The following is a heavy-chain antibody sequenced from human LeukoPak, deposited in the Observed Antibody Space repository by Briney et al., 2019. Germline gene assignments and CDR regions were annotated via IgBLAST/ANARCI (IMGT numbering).Heavy chain of an antibody. V-gene: IGHV3-23*01. Sequence: GGSLRLSCAASGFTFSSYAMSWVRQAPGKGLEWVSTIGGSGDNTYYADSVKGRFTISRDNSKNTLYLQMNSLRAEDTAVYYCAKDGYIGAGRYYYYGMDVWGQGTTVTVSS. CDR2: IGGSGDNT. CDR1: GFTFSSYA. D-gene: IGHD5-12*01. J-gene: IGHJ6*02. CDR3: AKDGYIGAGRYYYYGMDV.